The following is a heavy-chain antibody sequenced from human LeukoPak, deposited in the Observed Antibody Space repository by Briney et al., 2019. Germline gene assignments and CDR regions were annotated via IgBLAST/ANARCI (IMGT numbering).Heavy chain of an antibody. CDR3: ARFPRILDY. V-gene: IGHV3-7*04. Sequence: GGSLRLSCTASGFSFSVYWMTRVRQTPGKGLEWVANINQDGSETYYVDSVKGRFTISRDNAKNSLYLQMDSLRAEDTAVYYCARFPRILDYWGQGTLVTVSS. CDR2: INQDGSET. J-gene: IGHJ4*02. D-gene: IGHD5-18*01. CDR1: GFSFSVYW.